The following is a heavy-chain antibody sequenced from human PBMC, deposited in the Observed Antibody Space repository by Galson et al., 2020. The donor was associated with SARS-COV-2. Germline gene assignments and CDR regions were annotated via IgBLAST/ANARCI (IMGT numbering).Heavy chain of an antibody. Sequence: ASVKVSCKVSGYTLTELSMHWVRQAPGQGLEWMGIINPSGGGTTYAQKFQGRVTMTRDTSTSTVYMELSSLRSEDTAVYYCARDSQGGNDYNYLLFWGQGTLVTVSS. D-gene: IGHD4-4*01. CDR2: INPSGGGT. V-gene: IGHV1-46*01. CDR3: ARDSQGGNDYNYLLF. J-gene: IGHJ4*02. CDR1: GYTLTELS.